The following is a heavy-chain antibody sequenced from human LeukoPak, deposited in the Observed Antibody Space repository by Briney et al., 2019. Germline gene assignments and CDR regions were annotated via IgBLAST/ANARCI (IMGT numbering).Heavy chain of an antibody. CDR1: GFTFSRHG. J-gene: IGHJ5*02. D-gene: IGHD1-26*01. V-gene: IGHV3-30*02. CDR3: AKGRYSGSYYNWFDP. Sequence: GGSLRLSCAASGFTFSRHGMHWVRQAPGKGLEWITFIAFDGGNKWYADSVKGRFTISRDTSKNTLYLQMNSLRAEDTAVYYCAKGRYSGSYYNWFDPWGQGTLVTVSS. CDR2: IAFDGGNK.